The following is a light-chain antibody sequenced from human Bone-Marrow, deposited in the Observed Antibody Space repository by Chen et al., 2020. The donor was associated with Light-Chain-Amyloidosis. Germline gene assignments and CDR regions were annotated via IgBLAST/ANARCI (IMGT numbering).Light chain of an antibody. Sequence: DIQMTQSPSTLSASVGDRVTITCRASQSISSWLAWYQQKPGKAPKLLIFDASTLESGVPSRFSGSGSGTEFTLTISSLQPDDFVAYYCQHYNGFPLAFGGGTKVEIK. V-gene: IGKV1-5*01. CDR3: QHYNGFPLA. CDR1: QSISSW. J-gene: IGKJ4*01. CDR2: DAS.